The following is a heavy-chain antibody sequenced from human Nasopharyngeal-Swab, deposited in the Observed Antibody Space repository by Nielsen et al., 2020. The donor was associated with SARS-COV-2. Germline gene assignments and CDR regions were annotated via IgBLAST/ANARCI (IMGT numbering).Heavy chain of an antibody. D-gene: IGHD6-19*01. V-gene: IGHV3-74*01. CDR2: INRDGSST. CDR1: GFPFDDYA. Sequence: GGSLRLSCAASGFPFDDYAMNWVRQAPGKGLVWVSRINRDGSSTSYADSVKGRFTISRENAKNTLYLQMNSLRVEDTAVYYCARETAVAGDYYCDYWGQGTLVAVSS. J-gene: IGHJ4*02. CDR3: ARETAVAGDYYCDY.